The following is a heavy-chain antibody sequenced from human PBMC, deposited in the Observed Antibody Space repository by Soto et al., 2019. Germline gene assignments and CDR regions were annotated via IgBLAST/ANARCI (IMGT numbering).Heavy chain of an antibody. CDR2: IYYSGST. J-gene: IGHJ5*02. V-gene: IGHV4-59*08. CDR1: GGLYY. CDR3: ARQATYIAS. Sequence: SETLSLTCTVSGGLYYWSWIRQPPGKGLEWIGYIYYSGSTNYNPSLKSRVTISVDTSKNQFSLKLSSVTAADTAVYYCARQATYIASWGQGTLVTVSS. D-gene: IGHD6-13*01.